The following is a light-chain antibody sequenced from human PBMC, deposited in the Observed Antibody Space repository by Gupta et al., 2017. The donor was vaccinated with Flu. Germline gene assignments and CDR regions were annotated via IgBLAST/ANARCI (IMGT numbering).Light chain of an antibody. CDR3: QQDDSTSLT. J-gene: IGKJ1*01. Sequence: DIVMTQSPDSLAVSLGERATINCKSSQSVLYSSNNKNYLAWYQQKPGQPPKLLIYWASTRESGVPDRFSGSGSGTDFTLTISSLQAEDVAVYYCQQDDSTSLTFGQGTKVEIK. CDR2: WAS. V-gene: IGKV4-1*01. CDR1: QSVLYSSNNKNY.